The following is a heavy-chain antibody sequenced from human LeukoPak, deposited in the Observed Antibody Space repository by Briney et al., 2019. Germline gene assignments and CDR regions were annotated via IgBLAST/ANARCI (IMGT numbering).Heavy chain of an antibody. Sequence: GRSLRLSCAASGFTFSSYAMHWVRQAPGKGLEWVAVISYDGSNKYYADSVKGRFTISRDNSKNTLYLQMNSLRAEDTAVYYCAKDSRRYCSGGSCSRPLDYWGQGTLVTVSS. J-gene: IGHJ4*02. V-gene: IGHV3-30-3*01. CDR1: GFTFSSYA. CDR2: ISYDGSNK. CDR3: AKDSRRYCSGGSCSRPLDY. D-gene: IGHD2-15*01.